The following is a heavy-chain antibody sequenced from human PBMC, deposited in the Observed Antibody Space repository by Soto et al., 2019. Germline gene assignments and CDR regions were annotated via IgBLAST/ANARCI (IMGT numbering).Heavy chain of an antibody. CDR2: IKEDGSQK. CDR3: VRNSGWYRLDY. Sequence: EVQLVESGGGLVQPGGSLRLSCAASGFTFRSYWMTWVRQAPGKGLEWVANIKEDGSQKDYVDSVKGRFAISRDNADNSLYLQMSRLKADDTAVYYCVRNSGWYRLDYWGQGALVTVSS. V-gene: IGHV3-7*05. D-gene: IGHD6-19*01. CDR1: GFTFRSYW. J-gene: IGHJ4*02.